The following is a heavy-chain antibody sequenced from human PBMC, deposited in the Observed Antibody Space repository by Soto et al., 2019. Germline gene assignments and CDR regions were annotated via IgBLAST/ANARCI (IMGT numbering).Heavy chain of an antibody. J-gene: IGHJ6*02. CDR3: ARFSNQRYYYVGTSNYYYYGMGV. Sequence: PSETLSLTCTVSGGSISSYYWSWIRQPPGKGLEWVGYIYYSGSTNYNPSLKSRVTISVDTSKNQFSLKLSSVTAADTAVYYCARFSNQRYYYVGTSNYYYYGMGVWGQGPTVP. CDR2: IYYSGST. D-gene: IGHD3-10*02. CDR1: GGSISSYY. V-gene: IGHV4-59*01.